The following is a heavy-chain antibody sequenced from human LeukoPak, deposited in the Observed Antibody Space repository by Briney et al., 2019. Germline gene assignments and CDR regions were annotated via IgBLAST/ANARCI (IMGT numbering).Heavy chain of an antibody. J-gene: IGHJ6*03. D-gene: IGHD4-17*01. CDR1: GYTFTGYY. CDR2: INPDSGAT. Sequence: ASVKVSCKASGYTFTGYYMHWVRQAPGQGLEWMGWINPDSGATNYAQKFQDRVTMTRDTSINTAYMEVSSLRSDDTAVYYCAKMTAVRSFAYYYYYMDVWGTGTTITVSS. CDR3: AKMTAVRSFAYYYYYMDV. V-gene: IGHV1-2*02.